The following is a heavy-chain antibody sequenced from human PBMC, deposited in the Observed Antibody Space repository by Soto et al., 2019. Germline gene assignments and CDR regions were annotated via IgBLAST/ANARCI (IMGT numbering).Heavy chain of an antibody. Sequence: PGGSLRLSCAASAFTFSNYGMSWVRQAPGKGLEWVSAISSGGSTFFADSVKGRFIISRDNSKNTLYLQMNSLRAEDTAVYYCAKENNGYENWGQGTLVTVSS. D-gene: IGHD5-12*01. V-gene: IGHV3-23*01. CDR2: ISSGGST. CDR1: AFTFSNYG. J-gene: IGHJ4*02. CDR3: AKENNGYEN.